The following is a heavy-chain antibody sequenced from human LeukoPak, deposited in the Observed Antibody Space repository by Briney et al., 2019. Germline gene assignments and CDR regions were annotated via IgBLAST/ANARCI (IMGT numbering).Heavy chain of an antibody. D-gene: IGHD4-11*01. CDR3: ARDLKGATVTNY. Sequence: GGSLRLSCAASGFTFSLYSMNWVRQAPGKGVEWVSSISSSSSYIYYADSVKGRFTISRDNAKNSLYLQMNSLRAEDKAVYYCARDLKGATVTNYWGQGTLVTVSS. V-gene: IGHV3-21*01. CDR2: ISSSSSYI. J-gene: IGHJ4*02. CDR1: GFTFSLYS.